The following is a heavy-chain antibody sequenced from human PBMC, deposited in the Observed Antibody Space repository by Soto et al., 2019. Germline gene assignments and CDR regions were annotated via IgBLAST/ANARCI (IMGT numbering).Heavy chain of an antibody. D-gene: IGHD3-10*01. J-gene: IGHJ5*02. V-gene: IGHV1-18*01. CDR3: AGLVGMVRGFPNWFDR. CDR1: GYTFTSYG. Sequence: QVQLVQSGAEVKKPGASVTVSCKASGYTFTSYGISWVRQAPGQGLEWMGWISAYNGNTNYAQKLQGRVTMTTDTPTSRAYVEVRSLRSADTAVYYCAGLVGMVRGFPNWFDRCGQGTLVTVSS. CDR2: ISAYNGNT.